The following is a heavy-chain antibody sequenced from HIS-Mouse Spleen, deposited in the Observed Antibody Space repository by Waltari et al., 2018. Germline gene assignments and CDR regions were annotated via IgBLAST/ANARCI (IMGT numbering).Heavy chain of an antibody. J-gene: IGHJ5*02. Sequence: QVQLQESGPGLVKPSETLSLTCTVSGYSISSGYYWGWIRQPPGKGLEWIGSIYHSGSTYCNPSLKSRVTISVDTSKNQFSLKLSSVTAADTAVYYCARVKTWGQGTLVTVSS. CDR2: IYHSGST. CDR3: ARVKT. CDR1: GYSISSGYY. V-gene: IGHV4-38-2*02.